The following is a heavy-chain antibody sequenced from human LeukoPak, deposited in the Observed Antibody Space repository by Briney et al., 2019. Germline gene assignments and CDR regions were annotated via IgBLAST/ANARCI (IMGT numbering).Heavy chain of an antibody. V-gene: IGHV3-7*03. D-gene: IGHD6-13*01. CDR1: GFTFSNYW. CDR2: IKQDESEK. CDR3: ARSIPYGTTWYGRSDY. J-gene: IGHJ4*02. Sequence: GGSLRLSCVFSGFTFSNYWMSWVRQAPGKGLEWVANIKQDESEKHYVDSVKGRFTISRDNAKNSLYLQMNSLRAEDTAVYYCARSIPYGTTWYGRSDYWGQGTLVTVSS.